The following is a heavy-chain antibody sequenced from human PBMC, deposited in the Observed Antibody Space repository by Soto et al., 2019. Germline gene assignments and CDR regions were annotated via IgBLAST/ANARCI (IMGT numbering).Heavy chain of an antibody. CDR2: IIPIFGTA. Sequence: RASVKVSCKASGGTFSSYAISWVRQAPGQGLEWMGGIIPIFGTANYAQKFQGRVTITADESTSTAYMELSSLRSEDTAVYYCASSDSSSLKYDYWGQGTLVTVSS. CDR1: GGTFSSYA. J-gene: IGHJ4*02. CDR3: ASSDSSSLKYDY. D-gene: IGHD6-13*01. V-gene: IGHV1-69*13.